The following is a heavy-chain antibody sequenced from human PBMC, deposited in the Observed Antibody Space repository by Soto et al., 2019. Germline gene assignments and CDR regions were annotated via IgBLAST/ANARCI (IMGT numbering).Heavy chain of an antibody. D-gene: IGHD6-6*01. CDR1: GFTFSSYA. CDR3: ARSWRASKLVDY. V-gene: IGHV3-30-3*01. J-gene: IGHJ4*02. CDR2: ISYDGSNK. Sequence: GGSLRLSCAASGFTFSSYAMHWVRQAPGKGLEWVAVISYDGSNKYYADSVKGRFTISRDNSKNTLYLQMNSLRAEDTAVYYCARSWRASKLVDYWGQGTLVTVSS.